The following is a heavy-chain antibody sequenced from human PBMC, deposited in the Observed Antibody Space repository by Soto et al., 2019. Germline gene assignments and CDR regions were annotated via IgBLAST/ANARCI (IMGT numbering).Heavy chain of an antibody. CDR3: ARDRGHSSGWWGSGYYYYGMDV. Sequence: EVQLVESGGGLVQPGGSLKLSCAASGFTFSGSAMHWVRQASGKGLEWVGRIRSKANSYATAYAASVKGRFTISRDDSKNTAYLQMNSLRAEDTAVYYCARDRGHSSGWWGSGYYYYGMDVWGQGTTVTVSS. J-gene: IGHJ6*02. D-gene: IGHD6-19*01. CDR1: GFTFSGSA. V-gene: IGHV3-73*02. CDR2: IRSKANSYAT.